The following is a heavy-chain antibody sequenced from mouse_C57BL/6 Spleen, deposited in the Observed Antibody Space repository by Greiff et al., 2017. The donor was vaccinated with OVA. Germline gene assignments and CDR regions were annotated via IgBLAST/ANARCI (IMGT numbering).Heavy chain of an antibody. V-gene: IGHV1-64*01. Sequence: VQLQQSGAELVKPGASVKLSCKASGYTFTSYWMHWVKQRPGQGLEWIGMIHPNSGSTNYNEKFKSKATLTVDKSSSTAYMQRSSLTSEDSEVYDGARCGTQDPFYAMDYWGQGTSVTVSS. CDR2: IHPNSGST. D-gene: IGHD1-1*01. J-gene: IGHJ4*01. CDR1: GYTFTSYW. CDR3: ARCGTQDPFYAMDY.